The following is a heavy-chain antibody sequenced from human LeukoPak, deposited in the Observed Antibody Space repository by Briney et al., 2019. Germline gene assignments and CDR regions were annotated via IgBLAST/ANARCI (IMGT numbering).Heavy chain of an antibody. CDR1: GFTVSSNY. Sequence: GGSLRLSCAASGFTVSSNYMSWVRQAPGKGLEWVSVIYSGGSTYYADSVKGRFTISGHNSKNTLYLQMNSLRAEDTAVYYCARGGLYYGMDVWGQGTTVTVSS. J-gene: IGHJ6*02. V-gene: IGHV3-53*04. CDR3: ARGGLYYGMDV. CDR2: IYSGGST. D-gene: IGHD5-12*01.